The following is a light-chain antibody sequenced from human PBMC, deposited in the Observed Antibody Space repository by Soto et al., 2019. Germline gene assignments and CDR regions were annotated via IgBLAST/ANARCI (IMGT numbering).Light chain of an antibody. J-gene: IGKJ2*01. CDR3: QQSYRTLMYT. V-gene: IGKV1-39*01. CDR2: AAS. Sequence: DIQMTQSPSSLSASVGDRVTITCRASQSISRSLNWYQQKPGKAPKLLIYAASSLQSGVPSRFSGSGSGTDFTLTISSLQPEDFATYYCQQSYRTLMYTFGQGTKLEIK. CDR1: QSISRS.